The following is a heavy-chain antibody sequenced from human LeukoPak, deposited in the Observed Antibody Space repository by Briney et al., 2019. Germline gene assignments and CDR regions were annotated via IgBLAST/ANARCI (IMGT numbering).Heavy chain of an antibody. CDR3: ARDRIQLRAFDY. D-gene: IGHD5-18*01. Sequence: PSETLSLTCAVYGGSFSGYYWNWIRQPPGKGLEWIGEINHSGSTNYNPSLKSRVTISVDTSKNQFSLELSSVTAADTAVYYCARDRIQLRAFDYWGQGTLVTVSS. CDR2: INHSGST. J-gene: IGHJ4*02. CDR1: GGSFSGYY. V-gene: IGHV4-34*01.